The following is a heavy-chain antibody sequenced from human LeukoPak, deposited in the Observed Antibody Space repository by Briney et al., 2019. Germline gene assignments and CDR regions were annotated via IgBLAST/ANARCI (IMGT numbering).Heavy chain of an antibody. V-gene: IGHV4-39*07. CDR1: GGSISSSSYY. Sequence: SETLSLTCTVSGGSISSSSYYWGWIRQPPGKGLEWIGSIYYSGSTNYNPSLKSRVTISVDTSKNQFSLKLSSVTAADTAVYYCARDLMVRGVHYYYMDVWGKGTTVTVSS. CDR2: IYYSGST. J-gene: IGHJ6*03. D-gene: IGHD3-10*01. CDR3: ARDLMVRGVHYYYMDV.